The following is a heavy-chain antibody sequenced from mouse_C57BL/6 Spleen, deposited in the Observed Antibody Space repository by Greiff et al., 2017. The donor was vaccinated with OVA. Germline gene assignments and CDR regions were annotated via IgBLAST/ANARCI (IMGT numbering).Heavy chain of an antibody. CDR1: GYTFTSYW. CDR3: ARWLGMDY. Sequence: QVQLQQPGAELVKPGASVKLSCKASGYTFTSYWMHWVKQRPGQGLEWIGQIYPGDGDTNYNGKFKGKATLTADKSSSTAYMQLSSLTSEDSAVYFCARWLGMDYWGQGTSVTVSS. J-gene: IGHJ4*01. V-gene: IGHV1-80*01. D-gene: IGHD3-3*01. CDR2: IYPGDGDT.